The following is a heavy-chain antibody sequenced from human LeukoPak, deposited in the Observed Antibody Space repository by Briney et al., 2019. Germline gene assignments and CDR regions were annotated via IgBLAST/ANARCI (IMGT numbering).Heavy chain of an antibody. D-gene: IGHD3-3*01. J-gene: IGHJ4*02. Sequence: GGSLRLSCAASGFTFDDYAMHWVRQAPGKGLEWVANIKQDGSEKYYVDSVRGRFTISRDNAKNSLYLQMNSLRAEDTAVYYCARDGPRDYDFWSGMAGAYFDYWGQGTLVTVSS. V-gene: IGHV3-7*01. CDR1: GFTFDDYA. CDR3: ARDGPRDYDFWSGMAGAYFDY. CDR2: IKQDGSEK.